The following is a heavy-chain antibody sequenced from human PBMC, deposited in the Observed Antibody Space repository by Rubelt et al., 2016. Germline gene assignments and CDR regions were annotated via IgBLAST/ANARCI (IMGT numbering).Heavy chain of an antibody. D-gene: IGHD6-13*01. J-gene: IGHJ3*02. CDR2: IWYDGSNK. V-gene: IGHV3-33*01. CDR3: ARDRAGSSSWYPVFGAFDI. CDR1: GFTFSSYG. Sequence: QVQLVESGGGVVQPGRSLRLSCAASGFTFSSYGMHWVRQAPGKGLEWVAVIWYDGSNKYYADSVKGRFTISRDNSKSRLYLQMNSLRAECTAVYYCARDRAGSSSWYPVFGAFDIWGQGTMVTVSS.